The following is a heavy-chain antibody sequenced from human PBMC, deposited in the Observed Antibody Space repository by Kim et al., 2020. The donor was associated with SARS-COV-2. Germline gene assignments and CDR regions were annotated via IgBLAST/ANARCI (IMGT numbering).Heavy chain of an antibody. J-gene: IGHJ4*02. Sequence: GGSLRLSCAASGFAFGGYAMTWVRQAPGKGLEWVSAISGSGSSTYYADSVKGRFTISRDNSKNTLYLQMHSLRADDTAEYYCAKDGGYSGYDHLDFWGQG. CDR2: ISGSGSST. V-gene: IGHV3-23*01. CDR3: AKDGGYSGYDHLDF. D-gene: IGHD5-12*01. CDR1: GFAFGGYA.